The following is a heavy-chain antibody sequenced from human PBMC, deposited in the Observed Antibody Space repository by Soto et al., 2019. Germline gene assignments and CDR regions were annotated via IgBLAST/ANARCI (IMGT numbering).Heavy chain of an antibody. CDR3: TTDRIAAAGHYYYGMDV. Sequence: EVQLVESGGGLVKPGGSLRLSCAASGFTFSNAWMNWVRQAPGKGLEWVGRIKSKTDGGTTDYAAPVKGRFTISRDDSKYTLYLQMNSLKTEDTAVFYCTTDRIAAAGHYYYGMDVWGQGTTVTVSS. D-gene: IGHD6-13*01. CDR2: IKSKTDGGTT. CDR1: GFTFSNAW. J-gene: IGHJ6*02. V-gene: IGHV3-15*07.